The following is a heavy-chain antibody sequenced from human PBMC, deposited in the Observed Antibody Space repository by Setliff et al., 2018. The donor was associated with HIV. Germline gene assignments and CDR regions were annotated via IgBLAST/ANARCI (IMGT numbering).Heavy chain of an antibody. CDR1: NGSISSGTFY. V-gene: IGHV4-61*02. CDR3: ARVARVHPFDP. Sequence: SETLSLTCTVSNGSISSGTFYWNWIRQPAGKGLEWIGRINTSGSTNYNPSLKSRVTMSVDTSKNQFSLKLNSLIAADTAVYFCARVARVHPFDPWGQGTLVTVSS. CDR2: INTSGST. J-gene: IGHJ5*02.